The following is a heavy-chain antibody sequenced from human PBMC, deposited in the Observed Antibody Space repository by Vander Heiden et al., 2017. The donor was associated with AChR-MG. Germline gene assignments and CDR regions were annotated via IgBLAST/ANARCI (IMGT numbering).Heavy chain of an antibody. D-gene: IGHD4-17*01. CDR3: ARETTVTTYYYFDY. CDR1: GFTFGSYW. V-gene: IGHV3-7*03. Sequence: EVQLVESGGGLVQPGGSLRLSCAASGFTFGSYWMSWVRQAQGKGLEWVANIKQDGSEKYYVDSVKGRFTISRDNAKNSLYLQMNSLRAEDTAVYYCARETTVTTYYYFDYWGQGTLVTVSS. CDR2: IKQDGSEK. J-gene: IGHJ4*02.